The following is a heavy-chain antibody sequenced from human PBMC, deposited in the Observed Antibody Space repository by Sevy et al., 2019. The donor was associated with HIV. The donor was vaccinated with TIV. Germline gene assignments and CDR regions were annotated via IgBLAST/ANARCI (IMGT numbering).Heavy chain of an antibody. CDR1: GYSITSGYL. Sequence: SETLSLTCAVSGYSITSGYLWGWIRQPPGKGLEWIGSVFHSGSTYYNPSLHSRVIISVDASKNQFSLKLNSVTAAATAVYYCSRHSHVSGTYYVPFDAWGQGTLVTVSS. J-gene: IGHJ4*02. D-gene: IGHD3-10*01. CDR3: SRHSHVSGTYYVPFDA. V-gene: IGHV4-38-2*01. CDR2: VFHSGST.